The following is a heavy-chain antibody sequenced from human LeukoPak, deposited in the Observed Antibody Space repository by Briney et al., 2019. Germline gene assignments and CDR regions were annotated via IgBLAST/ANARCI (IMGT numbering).Heavy chain of an antibody. CDR3: ARGPIAAAGIPIDY. J-gene: IGHJ4*02. CDR2: TYYRSKLYN. Sequence: SQTLSLTCAISGDSFSSNSAAWNWLRQSPSRGLEWLGRTYYRSKLYNDYAVSVKSLITINPDTSKNQFSLQLNSVTPEDTAVYYCARGPIAAAGIPIDYWGQGTLVTVSS. V-gene: IGHV6-1*01. D-gene: IGHD6-13*01. CDR1: GDSFSSNSAA.